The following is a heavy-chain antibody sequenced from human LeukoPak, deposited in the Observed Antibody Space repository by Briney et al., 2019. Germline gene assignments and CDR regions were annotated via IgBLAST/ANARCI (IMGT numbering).Heavy chain of an antibody. CDR1: GYTFSSYG. V-gene: IGHV3-33*06. D-gene: IGHD2-2*01. CDR3: AKGSRDVVVPAAPPFDY. J-gene: IGHJ4*02. CDR2: IWYDGSNK. Sequence: GGSLRLSCAASGYTFSSYGMHWVRQAPGKGLEWVAVIWYDGSNKYYADSVKGRFTISRDNPKNTLYLQMNSLRAEDTAVYYCAKGSRDVVVPAAPPFDYWGQGTLVTVSS.